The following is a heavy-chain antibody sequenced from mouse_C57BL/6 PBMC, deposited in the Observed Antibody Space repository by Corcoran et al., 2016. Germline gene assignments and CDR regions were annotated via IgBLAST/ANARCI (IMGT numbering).Heavy chain of an antibody. CDR2: INTYSGVP. J-gene: IGHJ1*03. V-gene: IGHV9-3*01. CDR1: GYTFTTYG. Sequence: QIQLVQSGPELKKPGETVKISCKASGYTFTTYGMSWVKQAPGKGLKWMGWINTYSGVPTYADDFKGRFAFSLETSASTAYLQINNLKNEDTATYFCARAPITTVVATGYFDVWGTGTTVTVSS. CDR3: ARAPITTVVATGYFDV. D-gene: IGHD1-1*01.